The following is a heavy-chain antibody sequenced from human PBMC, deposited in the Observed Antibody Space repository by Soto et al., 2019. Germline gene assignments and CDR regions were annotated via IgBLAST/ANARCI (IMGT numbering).Heavy chain of an antibody. V-gene: IGHV4-39*01. J-gene: IGHJ4*02. CDR1: GGSISSSSYY. Sequence: SETLSLTCTVSGGSISSSSYYWGWIRQPPGKGLEWIGSIYYSGSTYYNPSLKSRVTISVDTSKNQFSLKLSSVTATDTAVYYCASARGGIYCSGGSCYRPLDYWGQGTLVTVSS. CDR3: ASARGGIYCSGGSCYRPLDY. D-gene: IGHD2-15*01. CDR2: IYYSGST.